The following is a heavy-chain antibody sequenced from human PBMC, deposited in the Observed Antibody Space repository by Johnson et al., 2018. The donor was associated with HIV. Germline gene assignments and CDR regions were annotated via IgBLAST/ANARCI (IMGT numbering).Heavy chain of an antibody. V-gene: IGHV3-11*01. Sequence: VQLVESGGGLVKPGGSLRLSCGASGFTFSDSYMNWIRQAPGKGLEWVSYISSSDSAIWYADSVKGRFTVSRDNAKNSLYLQMNSLRAEDTALYYCATHYYDSINACDIWGQGTMVTVSS. J-gene: IGHJ3*02. CDR2: ISSSDSAI. CDR1: GFTFSDSY. D-gene: IGHD3-22*01. CDR3: ATHYYDSINACDI.